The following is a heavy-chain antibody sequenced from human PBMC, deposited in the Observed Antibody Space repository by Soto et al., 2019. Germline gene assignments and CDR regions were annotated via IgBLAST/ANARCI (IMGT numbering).Heavy chain of an antibody. J-gene: IGHJ4*02. CDR2: INPNSGGT. V-gene: IGHV1-2*02. D-gene: IGHD3-10*01. Sequence: ASVKDSCKASGYTFTVYYMHWVRQAPGQGLEWMGWINPNSGGTNYAQKFQGRVTMTRDTSISTAYMELSRMRSDDTAVYSCPITRGYGSGSFFDYWGQGTVVTVSS. CDR1: GYTFTVYY. CDR3: PITRGYGSGSFFDY.